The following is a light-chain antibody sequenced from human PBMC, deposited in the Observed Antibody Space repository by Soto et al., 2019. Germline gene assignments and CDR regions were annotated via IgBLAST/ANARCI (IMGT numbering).Light chain of an antibody. CDR1: QSVGTSW. V-gene: IGKV3-20*01. J-gene: IGKJ1*01. CDR3: QQYASSQWT. Sequence: EIVLTQSPGTLSLSPGERVTLSCRASQSVGTSWLAWYQQKPGQSPRLLIYSTSSRATGIPDRFSGSGSETDFALTIRRREPEDSAVYYCQQYASSQWTFGQGTKVEIK. CDR2: STS.